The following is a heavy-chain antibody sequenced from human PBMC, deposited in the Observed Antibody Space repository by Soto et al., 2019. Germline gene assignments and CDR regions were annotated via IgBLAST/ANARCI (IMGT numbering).Heavy chain of an antibody. CDR3: ARHAXSYNWNNVDYYYYGMDV. D-gene: IGHD1-20*01. CDR1: GGSISSSSYY. V-gene: IGHV4-39*01. Sequence: SETLSLTCPVSGGSISSSSYYWGWIRQPPGKGLEWIGSIYYSGSTYYNPSLKSRVTISVDTSKNQFSLKLSSVTAADTAVYYCARHAXSYNWNNVDYYYYGMDVWGQGTTVTVSS. J-gene: IGHJ6*02. CDR2: IYYSGST.